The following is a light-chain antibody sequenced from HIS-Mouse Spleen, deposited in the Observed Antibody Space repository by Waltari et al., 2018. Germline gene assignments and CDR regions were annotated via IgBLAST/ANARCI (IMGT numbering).Light chain of an antibody. J-gene: IGLJ2*01. V-gene: IGLV3-21*02. CDR3: QARDSSSNHVV. CDR2: DDS. Sequence: SYVLTQPPPVSVAPGQTARITCGGNTFPSKCVHWYQQKPGQAPVLVVYDDSNRPSGIAERFSGSSSGNTATLTISRVEAGDEADYYCQARDSSSNHVVFGGGTKLTVL. CDR1: TFPSKC.